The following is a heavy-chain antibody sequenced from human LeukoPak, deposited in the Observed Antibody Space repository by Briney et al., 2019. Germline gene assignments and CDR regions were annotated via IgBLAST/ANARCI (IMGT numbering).Heavy chain of an antibody. CDR1: GGSISGSNYH. CDR2: INYWGHT. J-gene: IGHJ4*02. D-gene: IGHD5-18*01. Sequence: SETLSLTCTVSGGSISGSNYHWGWIRQPPGKGLEWIGSINYWGHTYYNPSLESRVTISVDTSKNQFSLKVSSVTAADTALYYCAPTYSYTGGGYDYWRQRTLVTVSS. V-gene: IGHV4-39*01. CDR3: APTYSYTGGGYDY.